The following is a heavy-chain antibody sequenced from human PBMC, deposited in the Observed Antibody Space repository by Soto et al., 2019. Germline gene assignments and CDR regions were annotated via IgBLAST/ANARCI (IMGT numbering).Heavy chain of an antibody. V-gene: IGHV3-15*01. CDR2: IKSKTDGGTT. D-gene: IGHD3-10*01. Sequence: GGSLRLSCAASGFTFSNAWMSWVRQAPGKGLEWVGRIKSKTDGGTTDYAAPVKGRFTISRDDSKNTLYLQMNSLKTEDTAVYYCTTDPVYYXSGSYYNVYYYYYGMDVWGQGTTVTVSS. J-gene: IGHJ6*02. CDR3: TTDPVYYXSGSYYNVYYYYYGMDV. CDR1: GFTFSNAW.